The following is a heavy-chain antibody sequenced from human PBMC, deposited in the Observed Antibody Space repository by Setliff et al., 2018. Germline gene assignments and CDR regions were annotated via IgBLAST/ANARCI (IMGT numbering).Heavy chain of an antibody. J-gene: IGHJ6*03. CDR1: GGSISSGGFY. V-gene: IGHV4-31*03. CDR3: ARGDYFSYYMDV. CDR2: IYYSGAT. Sequence: SETLSLTCTVSGGSISSGGFYWSWIRQHPGKGLEWIGYIYYSGATYYNPSLKSRVTISVDTSKNQFSLKLSSVTAADTAVYYCARGDYFSYYMDVWGKGTTVTVSS.